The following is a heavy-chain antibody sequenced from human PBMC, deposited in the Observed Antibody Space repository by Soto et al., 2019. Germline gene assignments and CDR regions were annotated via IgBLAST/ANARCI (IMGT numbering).Heavy chain of an antibody. CDR2: IYHSGST. CDR3: ARGRAGYCSSTSGLYSGYDGVWGMDV. J-gene: IGHJ6*02. D-gene: IGHD2-2*01. Sequence: SETLSLTCAVSGGSLSSGGYSWSWIRQPPGKGLEWLGYIYHSGSTYYNPSLKSRVTITVDRSKNQFYLKLSSVTAADTAVYYCARGRAGYCSSTSGLYSGYDGVWGMDVWGQGTTVTVSS. V-gene: IGHV4-30-2*01. CDR1: GGSLSSGGYS.